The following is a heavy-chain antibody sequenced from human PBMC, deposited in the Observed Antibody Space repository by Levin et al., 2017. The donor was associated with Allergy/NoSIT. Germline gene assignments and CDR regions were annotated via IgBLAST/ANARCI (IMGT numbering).Heavy chain of an antibody. D-gene: IGHD5-24*01. V-gene: IGHV4-59*01. CDR2: IHDTWSP. CDR3: AREGATITALGF. J-gene: IGHJ4*02. Sequence: PGGSLRLSCSVSGGSISTYYWSWIRQPPGKGLEWIGYIHDTWSPHYSPSLKGRVTISLDKANNQFSLKLNSVTAADTAVYYCAREGATITALGFWGQGTLVMVSS. CDR1: GGSISTYY.